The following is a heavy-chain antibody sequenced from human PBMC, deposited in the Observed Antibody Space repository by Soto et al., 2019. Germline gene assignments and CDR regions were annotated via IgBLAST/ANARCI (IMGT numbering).Heavy chain of an antibody. D-gene: IGHD2-2*01. Sequence: PGGSLRLSCAASGFTVSSNYMSWVRQAPGKGLEWVSVIYSGGSTYYADSVKGRFTISRDSSKNTLYLQMNSLRAEDTAVYYCARDEVVVVKDVTKGLYYYGMDVWGQGTTVTVSS. CDR3: ARDEVVVVKDVTKGLYYYGMDV. V-gene: IGHV3-53*01. CDR2: IYSGGST. J-gene: IGHJ6*02. CDR1: GFTVSSNY.